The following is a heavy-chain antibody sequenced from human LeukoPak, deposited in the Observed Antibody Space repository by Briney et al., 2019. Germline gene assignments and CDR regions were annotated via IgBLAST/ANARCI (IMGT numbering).Heavy chain of an antibody. CDR1: GFTFSTYW. CDR3: AREGVPDILTGYQPNYFDY. J-gene: IGHJ4*02. CDR2: FNSDGSST. V-gene: IGHV3-74*01. D-gene: IGHD3-9*01. Sequence: GGSLRLSCAASGFTFSTYWMHWVRQAPGKGLVWVSRFNSDGSSTTHADSVKGRFTISRDNAKNTLYLQMNSLRAEDTAVYYCAREGVPDILTGYQPNYFDYWGRGTLVTVSS.